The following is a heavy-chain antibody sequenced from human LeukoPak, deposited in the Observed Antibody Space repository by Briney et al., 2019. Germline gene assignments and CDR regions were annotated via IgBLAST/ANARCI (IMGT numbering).Heavy chain of an antibody. D-gene: IGHD1-1*01. CDR3: TKGSWTPRGFNWFDP. J-gene: IGHJ5*02. CDR2: INWRSDFV. CDR1: GSSIDEYA. V-gene: IGHV3-9*01. Sequence: PGGSLRLSCAASGSSIDEYAIRWVRQAPGKGLEWVSGINWRSDFVAYADSVKGRFIISRDNAKNSAYLEMNSLRTEDKTIYFCTKGSWTPRGFNWFDPWGQGTVVTVSS.